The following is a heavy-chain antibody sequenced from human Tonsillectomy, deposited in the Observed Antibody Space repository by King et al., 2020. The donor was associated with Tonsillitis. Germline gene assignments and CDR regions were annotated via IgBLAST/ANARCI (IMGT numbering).Heavy chain of an antibody. Sequence: VQLVESGGGLVQPGGSLRLSCAASGFTLIPCSMNWVRQAPGMGLEWISYISSGGGVTYYADSVKGRFTISRDDAQNSLYLQMDSLRAEDTAVYYCAREGIGAHPGDAFDIWGQGTMVTVSS. V-gene: IGHV3-48*01. J-gene: IGHJ3*02. CDR2: ISSGGGVT. CDR3: AREGIGAHPGDAFDI. D-gene: IGHD6-25*01. CDR1: GFTLIPCS.